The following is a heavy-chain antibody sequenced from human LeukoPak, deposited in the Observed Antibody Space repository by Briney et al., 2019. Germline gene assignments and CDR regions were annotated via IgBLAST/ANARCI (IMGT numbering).Heavy chain of an antibody. V-gene: IGHV3-7*01. Sequence: GGSLRLSCAASKFTFSIYAMSWVRQAPGKGLEWVANIKQDGSEKYYVDSVKGRFTISRDNAKNSLYLQMNSLTAEDTAVYYCARDLPDYWGQGTLVTVSS. CDR3: ARDLPDY. J-gene: IGHJ4*02. CDR2: IKQDGSEK. CDR1: KFTFSIYA.